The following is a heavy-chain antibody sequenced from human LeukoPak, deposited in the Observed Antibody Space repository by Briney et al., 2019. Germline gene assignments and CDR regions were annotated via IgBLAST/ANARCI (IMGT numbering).Heavy chain of an antibody. D-gene: IGHD3-10*01. Sequence: KTSQTLSLTCTVSGGSISSGSYYWSWIRQPAGKGLEWIGRIYTSGSTNYNPSLKSRVTMSVDTSKNQFSLKLSSVTAADTAVYYCARDPPPDYYGSGSRSLGYYMDVWGKGTTVTVSS. J-gene: IGHJ6*03. V-gene: IGHV4-61*02. CDR2: IYTSGST. CDR1: GGSISSGSYY. CDR3: ARDPPPDYYGSGSRSLGYYMDV.